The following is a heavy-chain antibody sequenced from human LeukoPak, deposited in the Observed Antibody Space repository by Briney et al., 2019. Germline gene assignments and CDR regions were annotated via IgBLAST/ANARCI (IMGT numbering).Heavy chain of an antibody. D-gene: IGHD4-17*01. V-gene: IGHV4-34*01. CDR1: GGSFSGYY. CDR3: ARVGYEAWREYGDPFDY. CDR2: INHSGST. Sequence: KPSETLSLTCAVYGGSFSGYYWSWIRQPPGKGLEWIGEINHSGSTNYNPSLKSRVTISVDTSKNQFSLKLSSVTAAETAVYYCARVGYEAWREYGDPFDYWGQGTLVTVSS. J-gene: IGHJ4*02.